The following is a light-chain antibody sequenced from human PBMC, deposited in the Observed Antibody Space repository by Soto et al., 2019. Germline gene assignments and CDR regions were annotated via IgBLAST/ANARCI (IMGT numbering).Light chain of an antibody. Sequence: DIQMTQSPSNLSGSAGDRVPITCRASQTISSWLAWYQQKPGKAPKLLMYKASTLKSGVTSRFSGSGSGTEFTLTISSLHPDDLATYYCQHYNSYPEAFGQGTKVEI. J-gene: IGKJ1*01. CDR1: QTISSW. CDR3: QHYNSYPEA. V-gene: IGKV1-5*03. CDR2: KAS.